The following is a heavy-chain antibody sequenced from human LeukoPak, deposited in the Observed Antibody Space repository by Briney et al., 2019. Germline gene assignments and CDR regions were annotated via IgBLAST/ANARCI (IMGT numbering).Heavy chain of an antibody. CDR1: GFTFSSYA. J-gene: IGHJ4*02. D-gene: IGHD3-22*01. CDR2: ISYDGSNK. CDR3: ARENAPFYDSSGFSVYFDY. Sequence: EGSLRLSCAASGFTFSSYAMHWVRQAPGKGLDWVSIISYDGSNKYHADSVMGRFTISRDNSKNTLYLEMNSLRAEDTAVYYCARENAPFYDSSGFSVYFDYWGQGTLVTVSS. V-gene: IGHV3-30*04.